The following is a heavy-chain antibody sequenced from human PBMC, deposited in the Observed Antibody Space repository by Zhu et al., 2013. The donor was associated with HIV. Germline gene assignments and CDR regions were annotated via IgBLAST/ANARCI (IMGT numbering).Heavy chain of an antibody. CDR3: ARVRGEGDGAYYYHYMDV. Sequence: VKVSCKASGYTFTGYYMHWVRQAPGQGLEWMGWINSNSGGTNYAQRFQGRVTMTRDTSISTAYMELSRLRSDDTAVYYCARVRGEGDGAYYYHYMDVWGKGTTVTVSS. CDR2: INSNSGGT. J-gene: IGHJ6*03. V-gene: IGHV1-2*02. CDR1: GYTFTGYY. D-gene: IGHD3-10*01.